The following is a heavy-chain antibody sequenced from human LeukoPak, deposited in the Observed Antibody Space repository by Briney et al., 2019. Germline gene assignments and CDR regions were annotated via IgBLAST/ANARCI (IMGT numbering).Heavy chain of an antibody. D-gene: IGHD6-19*01. J-gene: IGHJ4*02. V-gene: IGHV3-66*01. CDR1: GFTVCSNY. Sequence: GGSLRLSCAASGFTVCSNYMSWVRQAPGKGLEWVSVIYSGGSTYYADSVKGRFTISRDNSKNTLHLQMNSLRHEDTAVYYCARDLAVAGTRTFDYWGQGTLVTVSS. CDR3: ARDLAVAGTRTFDY. CDR2: IYSGGST.